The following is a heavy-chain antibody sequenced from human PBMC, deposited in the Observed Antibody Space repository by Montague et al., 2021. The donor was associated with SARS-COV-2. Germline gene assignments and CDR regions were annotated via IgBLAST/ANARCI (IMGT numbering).Heavy chain of an antibody. V-gene: IGHV4-39*07. CDR3: ARDQGYNWNYYYYYGMDV. CDR1: GGSISSGSYY. J-gene: IGHJ6*02. CDR2: IYYSGST. Sequence: SETLSLTCTVSGGSISSGSYYWGWIRQPSGKGLEWIGSIYYSGSTYYNPSLKSRVTISVDTSKNQFSLKLSSVTAADTAVYYCARDQGYNWNYYYYYGMDVWGQGTTVTVSS. D-gene: IGHD1-20*01.